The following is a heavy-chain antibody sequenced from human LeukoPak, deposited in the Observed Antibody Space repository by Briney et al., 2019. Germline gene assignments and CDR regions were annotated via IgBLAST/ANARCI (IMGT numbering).Heavy chain of an antibody. D-gene: IGHD1-26*01. CDR2: INPNSGGT. V-gene: IGHV1-2*06. Sequence: ASVKLSCKASGYTFSDYYMHLVRHAPGQGLEWMGRINPNSGGTYYAQKFQGRVTMTRDTTISTAYMDMSRLKSDDTAVYYCARAYSGSYRDDYWGQGTLVTVSS. CDR3: ARAYSGSYRDDY. J-gene: IGHJ4*02. CDR1: GYTFSDYY.